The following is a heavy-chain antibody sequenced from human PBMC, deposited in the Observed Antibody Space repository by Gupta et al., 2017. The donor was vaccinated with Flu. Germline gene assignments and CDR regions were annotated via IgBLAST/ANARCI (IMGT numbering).Heavy chain of an antibody. D-gene: IGHD3-10*01. J-gene: IGHJ3*01. CDR1: GFNFPHFA. CDR2: VSRGGENT. V-gene: IGHV3-23*01. Sequence: EMQLLESGGGLAQSGGSLRLSCEASGFNFPHFAMNWVRQAPGKGLEWVSAVSRGGENTYYAGSVQGRFTISRDNSKDTLYLQLTSLRAEDTAMEYCTKIKDGSYETDPFDVWGQGTMVSVS. CDR3: TKIKDGSYETDPFDV.